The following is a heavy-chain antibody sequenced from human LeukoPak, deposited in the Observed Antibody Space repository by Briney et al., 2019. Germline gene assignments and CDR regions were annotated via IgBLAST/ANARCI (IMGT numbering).Heavy chain of an antibody. J-gene: IGHJ4*02. V-gene: IGHV3-53*05. D-gene: IGHD1-1*01. CDR3: ARGGYNLALDWYYFDY. Sequence: PGGSLRLSCAASGFIVSSNYMSWVRQAPGKGLEWVSVLYSGGNTYYADSVKGRFTISRDNSKNTLYLQMGSLRAEDMAVYYCARGGYNLALDWYYFDYWGQGTLVTVSS. CDR1: GFIVSSNY. CDR2: LYSGGNT.